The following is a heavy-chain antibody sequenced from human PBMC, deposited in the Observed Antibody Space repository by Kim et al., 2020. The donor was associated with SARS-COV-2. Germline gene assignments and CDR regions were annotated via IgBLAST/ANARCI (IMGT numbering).Heavy chain of an antibody. CDR3: ARDRWGSGHPFDY. V-gene: IGHV6-1*01. Sequence: YALSVKSRITINPDTSKNQFSLHLNSVTPEDTAVYYCARDRWGSGHPFDYWGQGTLVTVSS. D-gene: IGHD3-16*01. J-gene: IGHJ4*02.